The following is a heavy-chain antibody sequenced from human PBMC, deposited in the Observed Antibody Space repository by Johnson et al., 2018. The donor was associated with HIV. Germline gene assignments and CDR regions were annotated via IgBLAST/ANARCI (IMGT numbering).Heavy chain of an antibody. CDR3: ARSPYGGMGRWAFDI. J-gene: IGHJ3*02. D-gene: IGHD4-23*01. Sequence: QVQLVESGGGVVQPGRSLRLSCAASGFTFSTYAMHWVRQAPGKGLEWVAVISFDANNKYYADSVKGRFTISRDNSKNTLYLQMNSLRAEDTAVYYCARSPYGGMGRWAFDIWGQGTMVTVSS. V-gene: IGHV3-30-3*01. CDR1: GFTFSTYA. CDR2: ISFDANNK.